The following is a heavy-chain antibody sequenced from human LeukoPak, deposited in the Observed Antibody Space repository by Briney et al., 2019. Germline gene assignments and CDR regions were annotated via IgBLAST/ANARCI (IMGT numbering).Heavy chain of an antibody. J-gene: IGHJ4*02. CDR1: GFTFRNYV. D-gene: IGHD3-10*01. CDR3: AREGYYGSGSPPSLYFDY. V-gene: IGHV3-30-3*01. CDR2: TSSDLNVK. Sequence: GGSLRLSCAASGFTFRNYVIHWVRQAPGKGLEWVAVTSSDLNVKLYADSVKGRFTISRDNSRSTLYLQMNSLRPEDTAIYYCAREGYYGSGSPPSLYFDYWGQGILVTVSS.